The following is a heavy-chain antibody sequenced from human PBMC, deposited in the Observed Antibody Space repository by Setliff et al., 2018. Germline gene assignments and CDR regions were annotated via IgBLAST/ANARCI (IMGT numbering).Heavy chain of an antibody. J-gene: IGHJ4*02. CDR3: ARGQATSSRSSLVY. Sequence: SETLSLTCTVSGGSVSSHYWSWIRQPPGKGLEWIGFIFYSGDTKSNPSLKSRVTMSVDTSKNQFSLNLSSVTAADTAVYYCARGQATSSRSSLVYWGQGILVTVSS. V-gene: IGHV4-59*02. D-gene: IGHD6-6*01. CDR1: GGSVSSHY. CDR2: IFYSGDT.